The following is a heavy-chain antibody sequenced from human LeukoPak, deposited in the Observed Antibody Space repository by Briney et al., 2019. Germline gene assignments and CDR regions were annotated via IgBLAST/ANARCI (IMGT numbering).Heavy chain of an antibody. J-gene: IGHJ4*02. V-gene: IGHV1-24*01. CDR1: GYTFTSYY. D-gene: IGHD3-10*01. CDR3: ATMGFYGSGSYYKVPGGY. Sequence: ASVKVSCKASGYTFTSYYMHWVRQAPGKGLEWMGGFDPEDGETIYAQKFQGRVTMTEDTSTDTAYMELSSLRSEDTAVYYCATMGFYGSGSYYKVPGGYWGQGTLVTVSS. CDR2: FDPEDGET.